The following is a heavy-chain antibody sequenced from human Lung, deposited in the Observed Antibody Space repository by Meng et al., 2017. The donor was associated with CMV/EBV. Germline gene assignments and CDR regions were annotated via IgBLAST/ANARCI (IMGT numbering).Heavy chain of an antibody. D-gene: IGHD3-3*01. J-gene: IGHJ4*02. Sequence: GESLKISCATSGFTFSSYSMNWVRQAPGKGLEWVSFISSTSRYIFYADSVKGRFTISRDNAKNSVYIQMNSLRVEDTAVYYCAGAFRGGYYTNDYWGQGNXVTVSS. CDR3: AGAFRGGYYTNDY. CDR1: GFTFSSYS. CDR2: ISSTSRYI. V-gene: IGHV3-21*01.